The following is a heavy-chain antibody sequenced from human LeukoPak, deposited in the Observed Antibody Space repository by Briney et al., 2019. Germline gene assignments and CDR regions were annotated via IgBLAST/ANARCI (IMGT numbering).Heavy chain of an antibody. CDR2: IYYSGST. J-gene: IGHJ4*02. CDR3: ARVSVRTVAGSSSRKYYFDY. CDR1: GYSISSGYY. Sequence: SETLSLTCTVSGYSISSGYYWSWIRQPPGKGLEWIGYIYYSGSTNYNPSLKSRVTISVDTSKNQFSLKLSSVTAADTAVYYCARVSVRTVAGSSSRKYYFDYWGQGTLVTVSS. V-gene: IGHV4-61*01. D-gene: IGHD6-19*01.